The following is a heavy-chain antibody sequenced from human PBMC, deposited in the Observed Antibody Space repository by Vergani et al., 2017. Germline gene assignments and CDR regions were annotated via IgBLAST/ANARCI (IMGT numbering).Heavy chain of an antibody. D-gene: IGHD2-2*01. Sequence: EVQLVESGGGLVKPGGSLRLSCAASGFTFSSYSMNWVRQAPGKGLEWVSSISSSSSYIYYADSVKGRFTISRDNAKNSLYLQMNSLKTEDTAVYYCTTNPDTIVVVPAAIEVDYYYMDVWGKGTTVTVSS. CDR1: GFTFSSYS. CDR3: TTNPDTIVVVPAAIEVDYYYMDV. V-gene: IGHV3-21*03. CDR2: ISSSSSYI. J-gene: IGHJ6*03.